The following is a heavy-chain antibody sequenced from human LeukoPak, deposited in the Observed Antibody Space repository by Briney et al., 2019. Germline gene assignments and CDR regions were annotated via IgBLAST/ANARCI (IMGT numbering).Heavy chain of an antibody. CDR1: GFTFSSYG. J-gene: IGHJ4*02. D-gene: IGHD4-23*01. CDR3: AKLIDYGGKVIDY. V-gene: IGHV3-33*06. CDR2: IWYDGSNK. Sequence: GGSLRLSCAASGFTFSSYGMHWVRQAPGKGLEWVAVIWYDGSNKYYADSVKGRFTISRDNSKNTLHLQMNSLRAEDTAVYYCAKLIDYGGKVIDYWGQGTLVTVSS.